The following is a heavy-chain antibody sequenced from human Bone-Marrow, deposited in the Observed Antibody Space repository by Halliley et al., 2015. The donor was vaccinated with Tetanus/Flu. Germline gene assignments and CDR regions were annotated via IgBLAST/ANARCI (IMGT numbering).Heavy chain of an antibody. V-gene: IGHV4-39*01. CDR2: IHYRGST. CDR1: GGSLSSGSHY. Sequence: TLSLTCTVSGGSLSSGSHYWGWIRQPPGKGLEWIGSIHYRGSTYYNPSLKSRVTISVDTSKNQFSLKLSSVTAADRAVYYCARGLGMDVWGQGTTVTVSS. CDR3: ARGLGMDV. J-gene: IGHJ6*02.